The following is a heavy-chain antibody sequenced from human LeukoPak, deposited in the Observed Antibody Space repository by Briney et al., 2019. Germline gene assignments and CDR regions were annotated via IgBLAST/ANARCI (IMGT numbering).Heavy chain of an antibody. CDR3: AKIEVGRFDP. Sequence: PSETLSLTCTVSGGSISSYYWSWIRQPPGKGLEWIGYIYTSGSTTYNPSLKSRVSISVDTSRNQFSLNLRSVTAADTAVYYCAKIEVGRFDPWGQGTLVTVSS. CDR1: GGSISSYY. CDR2: IYTSGST. V-gene: IGHV4-4*09. J-gene: IGHJ5*02. D-gene: IGHD1-26*01.